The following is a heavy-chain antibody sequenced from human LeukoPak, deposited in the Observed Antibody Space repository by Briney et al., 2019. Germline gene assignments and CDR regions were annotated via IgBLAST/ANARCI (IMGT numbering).Heavy chain of an antibody. V-gene: IGHV1-2*02. Sequence: ASVKVSCKASGYTFTGYYMHWVRQAPGQGLEWMGWINPNSGGTNYAQKFQGRVTITRDTSISTAYMDLSRLRSDDTAVYYCARGFCSSTSCYMDVWGKGTTVTVSS. CDR2: INPNSGGT. CDR3: ARGFCSSTSCYMDV. CDR1: GYTFTGYY. J-gene: IGHJ6*03. D-gene: IGHD2-2*01.